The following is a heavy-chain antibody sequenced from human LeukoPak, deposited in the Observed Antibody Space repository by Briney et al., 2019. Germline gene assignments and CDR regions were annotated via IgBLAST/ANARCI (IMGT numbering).Heavy chain of an antibody. CDR3: ARVHYSYGYYYGMDV. V-gene: IGHV4-30-4*01. Sequence: PSETLSLTCTVSGGSISSGDYYWSWIRQPPGKGLEWIGNIYYSGSTYYNPSLQSRVTISVDTSKNQFSLKLSSVTAADTAVYYCARVHYSYGYYYGMDVWGHGTTVTVSS. CDR2: IYYSGST. CDR1: GGSISSGDYY. D-gene: IGHD5-18*01. J-gene: IGHJ6*02.